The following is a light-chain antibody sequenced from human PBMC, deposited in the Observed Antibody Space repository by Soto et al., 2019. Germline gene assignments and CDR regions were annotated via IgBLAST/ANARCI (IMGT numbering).Light chain of an antibody. CDR2: YDS. CDR3: QVWDSSSDHVV. CDR1: NIGSKS. J-gene: IGLJ2*01. Sequence: SYELTQPPSVSVAPGKTARITCGGNNIGSKSVHWYQQKPGQAPVLGIYYDSDRPSGIPERFSGSNSGNTATLTISRVEAGDEADYYCQVWDSSSDHVVFGGGTKLTV. V-gene: IGLV3-21*04.